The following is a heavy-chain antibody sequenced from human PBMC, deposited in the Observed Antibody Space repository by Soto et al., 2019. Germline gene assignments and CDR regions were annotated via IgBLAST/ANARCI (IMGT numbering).Heavy chain of an antibody. J-gene: IGHJ4*02. D-gene: IGHD6-6*01. V-gene: IGHV4-39*07. Sequence: TSETLSLTSTVSGGSISSSSYYWGWIRQPPGKGLEWIGEINHSGSTNYNPSLKSRVTMSVDTSKNQFSLKLSSVTAADTAVYYCARTSRFDCWGQGTLVTVSS. CDR2: INHSGST. CDR3: ARTSRFDC. CDR1: GGSISSSSYY.